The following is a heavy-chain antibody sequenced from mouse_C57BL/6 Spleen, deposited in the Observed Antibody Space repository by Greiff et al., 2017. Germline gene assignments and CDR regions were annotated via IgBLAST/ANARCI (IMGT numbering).Heavy chain of an antibody. CDR2: IYPGGGYT. CDR1: GYTFTNYW. D-gene: IGHD2-2*01. J-gene: IGHJ2*01. Sequence: VQLVESGAELVRPGTSVKMSCKASGYTFTNYWIGWAKQRPGHGLEWIGDIYPGGGYTNYNEKFKGKAKLTADTSSSTAYMQFSSLTSEDSAIYYCARRGSTMVTTGYFDYWGQGTTLTVSS. CDR3: ARRGSTMVTTGYFDY. V-gene: IGHV1-63*01.